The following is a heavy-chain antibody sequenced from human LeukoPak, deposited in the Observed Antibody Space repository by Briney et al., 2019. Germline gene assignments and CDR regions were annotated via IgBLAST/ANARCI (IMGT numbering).Heavy chain of an antibody. CDR2: IYYSGST. J-gene: IGHJ5*02. Sequence: SVTLSLTCTVSGDSISSYYWSWIRQPPGKGLEWIGYIYYSGSTKYNPSLKSRVTISVDTSKNQFSLKLNSVTAADTAVYYCARGGAGNCGGACYLYWFDPWGQGTLVTVSP. CDR1: GDSISSYY. CDR3: ARGGAGNCGGACYLYWFDP. D-gene: IGHD2-21*02. V-gene: IGHV4-59*07.